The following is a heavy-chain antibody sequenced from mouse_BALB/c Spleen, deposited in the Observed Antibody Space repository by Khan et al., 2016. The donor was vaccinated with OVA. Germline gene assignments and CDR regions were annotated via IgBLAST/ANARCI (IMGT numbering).Heavy chain of an antibody. CDR1: GFTFSTYG. CDR2: ISTGGSYT. J-gene: IGHJ3*01. Sequence: EVQLVESGGDLVKPGGSLKLSCAASGFTFSTYGMSGVRQTPDKRLEWVATISTGGSYTYYPDSVKGRFTISRDNAKNTLYLQVSSLKSEDTAMFYCARLAYYYDSEGFAYWGQGTLVTVSA. D-gene: IGHD1-1*01. V-gene: IGHV5-6*01. CDR3: ARLAYYYDSEGFAY.